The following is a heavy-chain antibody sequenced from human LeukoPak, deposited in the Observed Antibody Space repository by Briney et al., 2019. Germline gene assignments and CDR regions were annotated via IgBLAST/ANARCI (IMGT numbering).Heavy chain of an antibody. Sequence: GGSLRLSCAASGFTFSSYSMNWVRQAPGKGLEWVSYISSSSSTIYYADSVKGRFTIPRDNAKNSLYLQMNSLRAEDTAVYYCARDPEFLTGLSSGYFDYWGQGTLVTVSS. CDR1: GFTFSSYS. D-gene: IGHD3-9*01. V-gene: IGHV3-48*01. J-gene: IGHJ4*02. CDR3: ARDPEFLTGLSSGYFDY. CDR2: ISSSSSTI.